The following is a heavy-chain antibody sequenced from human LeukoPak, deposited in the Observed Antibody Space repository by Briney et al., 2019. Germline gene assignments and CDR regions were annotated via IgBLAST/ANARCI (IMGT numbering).Heavy chain of an antibody. CDR2: IKYSGNT. D-gene: IGHD6-13*01. CDR1: GGSLSGYY. CDR3: ARHVAQQLLWYYQGMDV. V-gene: IGHV4-34*01. Sequence: SETLSLTCAVYGGSLSGYYWSWIRQPPGKGLEWIGEIKYSGNTNYNPSLKSRDTMSVDMSKNQISLKLNSVTAADTAVYYCARHVAQQLLWYYQGMDVWGQGTTVAVSS. J-gene: IGHJ6*02.